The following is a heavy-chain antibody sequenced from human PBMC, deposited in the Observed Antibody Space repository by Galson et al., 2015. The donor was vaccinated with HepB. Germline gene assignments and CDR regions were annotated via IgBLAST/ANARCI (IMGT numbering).Heavy chain of an antibody. V-gene: IGHV6-1*01. CDR3: TRDLSMRFDY. J-gene: IGHJ4*02. D-gene: IGHD2/OR15-2a*01. CDR1: GDSVSSNSAA. CDR2: TFYRSMWKN. Sequence: CAISGDSVSSNSAAWNWIRQSPSRGLEWLGKTFYRSMWKNDYAIFVSGRITINPDRSENQFSLQLNSVAPEDTAVYYCTRDLSMRFDYWGQGTMVTVSS.